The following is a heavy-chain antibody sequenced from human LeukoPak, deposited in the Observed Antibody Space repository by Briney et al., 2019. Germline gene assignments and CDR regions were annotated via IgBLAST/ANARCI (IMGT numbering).Heavy chain of an antibody. D-gene: IGHD6-13*01. CDR3: ARGTAYSSSWYPYYYGMDV. V-gene: IGHV1-8*01. J-gene: IGHJ6*02. CDR1: GYTFTSYD. CDR2: MNPNSGNT. Sequence: ASVKVSCKASGYTFTSYDINWVRQATGQGLEWMGWMNPNSGNTGYAQKFQGRVTMTRNTSISTAYMELSSLRSEDTAVYYCARGTAYSSSWYPYYYGMDVWGQGTTATVSS.